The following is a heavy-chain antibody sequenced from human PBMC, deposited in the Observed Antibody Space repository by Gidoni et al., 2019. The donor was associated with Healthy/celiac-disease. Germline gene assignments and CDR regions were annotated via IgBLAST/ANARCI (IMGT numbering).Heavy chain of an antibody. V-gene: IGHV1-24*01. J-gene: IGHJ4*02. CDR3: ATFHGGLSYYYDSSGYSR. CDR2: FDPEDGET. Sequence: QVQLVQSGAEVKKPGASVKVSGTVSGYTLPELSMHWVRQAPGKGLEWMGGFDPEDGETSYAQKCQGRGTMTEDTSTDTAYMELSSLRSEDTAVYYCATFHGGLSYYYDSSGYSRWGQGTLVTVSS. CDR1: GYTLPELS. D-gene: IGHD3-22*01.